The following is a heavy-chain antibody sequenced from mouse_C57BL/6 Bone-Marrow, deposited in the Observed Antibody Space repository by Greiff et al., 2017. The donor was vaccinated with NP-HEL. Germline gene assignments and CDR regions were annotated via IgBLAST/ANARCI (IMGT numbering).Heavy chain of an antibody. V-gene: IGHV1-59*01. CDR3: ADGYYEDWYFDV. Sequence: QVQLQQPGAELVRPGTSVKLSCKASGYTFTSYWMHWVKQRPGQGLEWIGVIDPSDSYTNYNQKFKGKATLTVDTSSSTAYMQLSSLTSEDSAVYYCADGYYEDWYFDVWGTGTTVTVSS. CDR2: IDPSDSYT. D-gene: IGHD2-3*01. J-gene: IGHJ1*03. CDR1: GYTFTSYW.